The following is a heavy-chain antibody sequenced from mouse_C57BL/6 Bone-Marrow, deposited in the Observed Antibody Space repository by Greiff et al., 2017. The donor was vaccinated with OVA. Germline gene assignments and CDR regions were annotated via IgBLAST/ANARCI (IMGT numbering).Heavy chain of an antibody. CDR3: TTNPGTDY. D-gene: IGHD3-3*01. Sequence: EVKLMESGAELVRPGASVTLSCTASGFNIKDDYMHWVKQRPEQGLEWIGWIDTENGDTEYASKFQGKATITADTSSNTAYLQLSSLTSEDTAVYYCTTNPGTDYWGQGTSVTVSS. CDR2: IDTENGDT. J-gene: IGHJ4*01. V-gene: IGHV14-4*01. CDR1: GFNIKDDY.